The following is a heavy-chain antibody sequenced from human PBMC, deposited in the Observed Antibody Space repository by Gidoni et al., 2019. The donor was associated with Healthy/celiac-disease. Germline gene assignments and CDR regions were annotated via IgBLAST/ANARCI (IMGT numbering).Heavy chain of an antibody. CDR3: AKNGRYYPFDY. Sequence: EVQLLESGGGLLQPGGSLRLSCAASGFTFSSYAMGWGSQAPGKGMEWVSAISGSGGSTYYADSVKGRFTISRDNSKNTLYLQMNSLRAEDTAGYYCAKNGRYYPFDYWGQGTLVTVSS. CDR1: GFTFSSYA. V-gene: IGHV3-23*01. J-gene: IGHJ4*02. D-gene: IGHD3-22*01. CDR2: ISGSGGST.